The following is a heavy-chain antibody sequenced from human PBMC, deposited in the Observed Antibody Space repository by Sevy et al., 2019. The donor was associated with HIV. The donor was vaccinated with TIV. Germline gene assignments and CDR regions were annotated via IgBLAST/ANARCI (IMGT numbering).Heavy chain of an antibody. J-gene: IGHJ4*02. D-gene: IGHD3-22*01. CDR3: ARLRDDSSGFHLDY. CDR2: IKQDGSEK. CDR1: GFTFSRYW. V-gene: IGHV3-7*01. Sequence: GGSLRLSCAASGFTFSRYWMTWVRQAPGKGLEWVANIKQDGSEKYPVDSVKGRFTISRDNAKNSLYLQMNSLRAEDTAVYYCARLRDDSSGFHLDYWGQGTLVTVSS.